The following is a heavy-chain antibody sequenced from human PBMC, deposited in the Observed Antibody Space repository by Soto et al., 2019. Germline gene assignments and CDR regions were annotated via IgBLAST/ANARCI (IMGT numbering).Heavy chain of an antibody. CDR3: ARALAVADELDY. Sequence: GGSLRLSCAASGFTFSSYGMHWVRQAPGKGLEWVAVIWYDGSNKYYADSVKGRFTISRDNSKNTLYLQMNSLRAEDTAVYYCARALAVADELDYWGQGTLVTVSS. D-gene: IGHD6-19*01. J-gene: IGHJ4*02. CDR2: IWYDGSNK. V-gene: IGHV3-33*01. CDR1: GFTFSSYG.